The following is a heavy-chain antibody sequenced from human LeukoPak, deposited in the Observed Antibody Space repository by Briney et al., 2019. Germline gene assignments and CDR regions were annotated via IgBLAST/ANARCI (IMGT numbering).Heavy chain of an antibody. D-gene: IGHD3-10*01. CDR1: GVPISSYY. CDR2: IYYSGST. V-gene: IGHV4-59*01. Sequence: ASETLSLTCTVSGVPISSYYWSWIRQPPGKGLEWIGYIYYSGSTNYNPSLKSRVTISVDTSKNQFSLKLSSVTAPDTAVNYCAGLADGSGSYYNSLPRGLDVWGKGTTVTVSS. CDR3: AGLADGSGSYYNSLPRGLDV. J-gene: IGHJ6*04.